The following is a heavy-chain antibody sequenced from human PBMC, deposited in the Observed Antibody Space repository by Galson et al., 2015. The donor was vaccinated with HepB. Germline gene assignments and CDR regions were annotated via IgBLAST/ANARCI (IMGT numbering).Heavy chain of an antibody. V-gene: IGHV3-53*01. D-gene: IGHD1-26*01. J-gene: IGHJ6*02. Sequence: SLRLSCAASGFTVSSNYMSWVRQAPGKGLEWVSVIYSVGSTYYADSVKGRFTISRDNSKNTLCLQMNSLRAEDTAVYYCARFISGSYGFDGMDVWGQGTTVTVSS. CDR1: GFTVSSNY. CDR2: IYSVGST. CDR3: ARFISGSYGFDGMDV.